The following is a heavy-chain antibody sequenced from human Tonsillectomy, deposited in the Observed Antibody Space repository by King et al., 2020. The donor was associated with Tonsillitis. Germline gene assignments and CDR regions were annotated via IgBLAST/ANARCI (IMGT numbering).Heavy chain of an antibody. CDR2: IWYYGSNK. V-gene: IGHV3-33*01. CDR3: AVDTSGTHFDY. CDR1: VFTFRRYV. Sequence: VQLVESGGGVVPPGRSLRLSCAASVFTFRRYVMLWVRRAPGKVLGWGAVIWYYGSNKYYADSVKGRFTISRDNSKKTVYLQMNSLRAEETAVYYCAVDTSGTHFDYWGQGTLVTVSS. J-gene: IGHJ4*02. D-gene: IGHD1-1*01.